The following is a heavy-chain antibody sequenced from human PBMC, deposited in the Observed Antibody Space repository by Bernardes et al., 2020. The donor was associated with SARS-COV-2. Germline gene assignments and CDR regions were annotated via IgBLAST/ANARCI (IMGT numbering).Heavy chain of an antibody. D-gene: IGHD2-21*02. CDR1: GYTFTGYF. V-gene: IGHV1-2*02. CDR2: INPNTGGT. CDR3: ARTRTTISTTGIPVDY. J-gene: IGHJ4*02. Sequence: AQLEVGWKASGYTFTGYFIHWVRQAPGQRLEWMGWINPNTGGTNYVQKFQGRVTMTRDTSITTAYMELSRLGSDDTAIYYCARTRTTISTTGIPVDYWGQGTLVTVSS.